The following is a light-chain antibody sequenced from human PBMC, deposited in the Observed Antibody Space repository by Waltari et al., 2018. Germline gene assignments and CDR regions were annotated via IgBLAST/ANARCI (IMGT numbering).Light chain of an antibody. V-gene: IGLV1-44*01. CDR2: SNN. Sequence: QSMLTQPPSASGTPGQRVTISCSGGRSNIGTNTVNWYQQVPGTAPQLLIYSNNQRPSGVPDRFSGSRSGTSASLAISGPQSEDEGEYYCAAWDASLNALLFGGGTTLTVL. CDR1: RSNIGTNT. J-gene: IGLJ2*01. CDR3: AAWDASLNALL.